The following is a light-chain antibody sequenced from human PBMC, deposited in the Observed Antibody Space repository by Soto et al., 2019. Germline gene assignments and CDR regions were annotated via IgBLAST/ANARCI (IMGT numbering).Light chain of an antibody. Sequence: DIQMTQSPSSLSASVGDRVTFTCHASQDISDYLHWYQQKPGKAPDLLIYDASNLETGVPSRFSGSGSGTDFTFTISGRQPEDIATYYCQQYDNVPYTFGQGTKLEIK. J-gene: IGKJ2*01. V-gene: IGKV1-33*01. CDR3: QQYDNVPYT. CDR1: QDISDY. CDR2: DAS.